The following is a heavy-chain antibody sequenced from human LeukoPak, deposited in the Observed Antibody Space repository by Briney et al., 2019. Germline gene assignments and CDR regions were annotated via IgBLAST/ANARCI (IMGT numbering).Heavy chain of an antibody. V-gene: IGHV4-59*01. CDR3: ARDRDGFNGGAFDI. CDR1: GGSISSYY. J-gene: IGHJ3*02. D-gene: IGHD5-24*01. Sequence: SETLSLTCTVSGGSISSYYWSWIRQPPGRGPEWIGYIYHSGSTNYNPSLKSRVTISVDTSKKQYSLKLNSVTAADTAVYYCARDRDGFNGGAFDIWGQGTVVTVSS. CDR2: IYHSGST.